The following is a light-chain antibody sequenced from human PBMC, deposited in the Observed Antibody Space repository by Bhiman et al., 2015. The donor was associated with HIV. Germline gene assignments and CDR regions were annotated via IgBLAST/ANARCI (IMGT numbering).Light chain of an antibody. Sequence: QSVVTQPPSASGTPGQRVTISCSGSSSNIGSHAISWYQQLPGTAPKLVIYNNNQRPSGVPDRFSGSKSGTSASLAISGLQAEDEAEYYCSAWDDFLKGVFGGGTKLTVL. V-gene: IGLV1-44*01. CDR3: SAWDDFLKGV. CDR1: SSNIGSHA. CDR2: NNN. J-gene: IGLJ3*02.